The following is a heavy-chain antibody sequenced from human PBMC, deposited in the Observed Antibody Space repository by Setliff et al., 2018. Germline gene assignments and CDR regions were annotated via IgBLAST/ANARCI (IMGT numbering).Heavy chain of an antibody. D-gene: IGHD2-15*01. CDR3: ARTFSGSGCYAGLES. CDR1: GFTFSSFD. J-gene: IGHJ4*02. Sequence: GGSLRLSCAASGFTFSSFDLSWVRQTPGKGLEWIGHIKSKTDGGTTDYAAPVKGRFTISRDDSKNTLYLQMNSLRPEDTAVYYCARTFSGSGCYAGLESWGQGTPVTVSS. CDR2: IKSKTDGGTT. V-gene: IGHV3-15*01.